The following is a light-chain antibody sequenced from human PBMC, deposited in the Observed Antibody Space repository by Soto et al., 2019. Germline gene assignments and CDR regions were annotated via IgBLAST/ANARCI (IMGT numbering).Light chain of an antibody. CDR3: CSYTSGSTLYV. J-gene: IGLJ1*01. Sequence: QSVLTQPASVSGSPGQSITISCTGTSSDVGGYNSVSWYQQHPGKAPKLMIFDVSSRPSGVSNRFSGSKSGNTASLTTSGLQAEDEADYYCCSYTSGSTLYVFGTGSKVTVL. CDR2: DVS. CDR1: SSDVGGYNS. V-gene: IGLV2-14*01.